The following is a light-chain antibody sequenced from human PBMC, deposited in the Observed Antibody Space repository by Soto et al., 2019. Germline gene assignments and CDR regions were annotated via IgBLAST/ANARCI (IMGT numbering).Light chain of an antibody. CDR3: QQGWT. J-gene: IGKJ1*01. Sequence: DIQMTQSPSALSASIGDRVTITCRASQTISSWLAWYQQKPGKAPKLLIYKASTLKSGVPSRFSGSGAGTEFTLTISSLQPDDFATYYCQQGWTFGQGTKVDIK. V-gene: IGKV1-5*03. CDR1: QTISSW. CDR2: KAS.